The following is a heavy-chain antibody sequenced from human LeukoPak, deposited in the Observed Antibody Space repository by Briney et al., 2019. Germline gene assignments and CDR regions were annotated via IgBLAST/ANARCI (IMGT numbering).Heavy chain of an antibody. CDR2: ISGSGSST. D-gene: IGHD3-10*01. Sequence: GGSLRLSCAASGFTFSSYAMSWVRQTPGKGLEWVSAISGSGSSTYYADSVKGRFTISRDNSKNTLFLQMNSLRVEDTAIYYCFREGGDWGQGTLVTVSS. J-gene: IGHJ4*02. CDR1: GFTFSSYA. V-gene: IGHV3-23*01. CDR3: FREGGD.